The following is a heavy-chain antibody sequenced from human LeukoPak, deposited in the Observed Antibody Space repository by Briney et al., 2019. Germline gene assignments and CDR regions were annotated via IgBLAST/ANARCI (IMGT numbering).Heavy chain of an antibody. CDR3: ARDPVYDSSGYYYVGGNY. D-gene: IGHD3-22*01. Sequence: PSETLSLTCTVSGGSISSYYWSWIRQPAGKGLEWIGSIYYSGSTYYNPSLKSRVTISVDTSKNQFSLKLSSVTAADTAVYYCARDPVYDSSGYYYVGGNYWGQGTLVTVSS. CDR2: IYYSGST. CDR1: GGSISSYY. V-gene: IGHV4-4*07. J-gene: IGHJ4*02.